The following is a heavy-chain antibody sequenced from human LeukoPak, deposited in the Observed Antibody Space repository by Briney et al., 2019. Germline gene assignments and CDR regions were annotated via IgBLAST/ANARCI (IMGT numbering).Heavy chain of an antibody. CDR3: ARVQYYDSSGYSFDY. V-gene: IGHV4-30-2*01. D-gene: IGHD3-22*01. CDR1: GGSISSGGYS. Sequence: SETLSLTCIVSGGSISSGGYSWSWIRQPPGKGLEWIGYIYHSGSTYYNPSLKSRVTISVDRSKNQFSLKLSSVTAADTAVYYCARVQYYDSSGYSFDYWGQGTLVTVSS. CDR2: IYHSGST. J-gene: IGHJ4*02.